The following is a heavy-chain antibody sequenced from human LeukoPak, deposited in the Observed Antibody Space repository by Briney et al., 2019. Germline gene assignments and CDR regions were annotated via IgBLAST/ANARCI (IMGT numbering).Heavy chain of an antibody. CDR3: ARGPNHDLWNGYSYSYYYMEV. Sequence: GASVKVSCKASGYTFTNYDINWVRQASGQGLEWMGWMNPNTGNTGYAQKFQGRLTMTRDTPISTAYMELSSLRSEDTAVYYCARGPNHDLWNGYSYSYYYMEVWGKGTTVTVSS. CDR2: MNPNTGNT. V-gene: IGHV1-8*01. D-gene: IGHD3/OR15-3a*01. CDR1: GYTFTNYD. J-gene: IGHJ6*03.